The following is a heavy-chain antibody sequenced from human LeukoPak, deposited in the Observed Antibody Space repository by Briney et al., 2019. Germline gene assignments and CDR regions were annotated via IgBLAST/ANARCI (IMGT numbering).Heavy chain of an antibody. V-gene: IGHV3-53*01. D-gene: IGHD6-13*01. CDR1: GLSVRGSY. CDR2: IYSGDRT. Sequence: GGSLRLSCVASGLSVRGSYMSWVRQAPGKGLEWVSVIYSGDRTYYADSVRGRFTISRDTSKDTAYLQMNNLTADDTAMYYCTRDLTGSTWSENDFWGQGTLVTISS. J-gene: IGHJ4*02. CDR3: TRDLTGSTWSENDF.